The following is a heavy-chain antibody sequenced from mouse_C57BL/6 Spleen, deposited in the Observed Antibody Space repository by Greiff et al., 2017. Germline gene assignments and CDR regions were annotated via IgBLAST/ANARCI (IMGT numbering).Heavy chain of an antibody. Sequence: VQLQQSGAELVKPGASVKISCKASGYAFSSYWMNWVKQRPGKGLEWIGQIYPGDGDTNYNGKFKGKATLTADKSSITAYMQLSSLTSEDSAVYFCARSRYGPTWYFDVWGTGTTVTVSS. CDR1: GYAFSSYW. D-gene: IGHD1-1*01. V-gene: IGHV1-80*01. CDR2: IYPGDGDT. CDR3: ARSRYGPTWYFDV. J-gene: IGHJ1*03.